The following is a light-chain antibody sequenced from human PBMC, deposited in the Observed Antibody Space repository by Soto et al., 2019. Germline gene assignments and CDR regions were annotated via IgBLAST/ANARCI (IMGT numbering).Light chain of an antibody. CDR1: QRIGTW. CDR2: QAS. J-gene: IGKJ1*01. Sequence: DIQMTQSPSTLSASVGDRVTITCRARQRIGTWLAWYQQKPGKAPKLLIYQASNLESGVPSRFSGSGSGTEFTLTINSLQPDDFATYYCQHYNIYWTFGQGTKVEIK. CDR3: QHYNIYWT. V-gene: IGKV1-5*03.